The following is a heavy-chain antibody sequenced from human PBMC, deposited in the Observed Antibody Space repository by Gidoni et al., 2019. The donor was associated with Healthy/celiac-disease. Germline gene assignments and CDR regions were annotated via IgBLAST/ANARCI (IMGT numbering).Heavy chain of an antibody. CDR3: AKTGTYGDYDYFDY. Sequence: EVQLLESGGGLVQPGGSLRPSCAASGFTFSSYARSWVRQAPGKGLEWVSAIGGSVGSTYYADSVKGRFTISRDNSKNTLYLQMNSLRAEDTAVYYCAKTGTYGDYDYFDYWGQGTLVTVSS. CDR1: GFTFSSYA. V-gene: IGHV3-23*01. D-gene: IGHD4-17*01. CDR2: IGGSVGST. J-gene: IGHJ4*02.